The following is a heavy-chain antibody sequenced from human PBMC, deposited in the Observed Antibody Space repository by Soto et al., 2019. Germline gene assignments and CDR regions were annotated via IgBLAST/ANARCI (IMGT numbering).Heavy chain of an antibody. Sequence: ASVKVSCKASGYTFSSYRITWVRQAPGQGLEWVGWISAYNGDTAYAQKFQHRVTMTTNTSTTTAYMELRTLRSDDTAVYYCARTHVPGAPHFDFWGQGTLVTVYS. CDR3: ARTHVPGAPHFDF. J-gene: IGHJ4*02. V-gene: IGHV1-18*01. CDR1: GYTFSSYR. CDR2: ISAYNGDT. D-gene: IGHD2-2*01.